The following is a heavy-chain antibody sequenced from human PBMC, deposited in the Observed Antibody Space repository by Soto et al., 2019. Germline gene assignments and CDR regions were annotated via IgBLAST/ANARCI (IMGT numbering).Heavy chain of an antibody. CDR2: VIPIFGTA. J-gene: IGHJ6*02. Sequence: QVQLVQSGAEVKKPGSSVKVSCKASGGTFSSYSISWVRQAPGQGLEVMGGVIPIFGTANYAQKFQGRVTITADESTSTAYMELSSLRSEDTAVYYCASPIHSSSWYSDGMDVWGQGTTVTVSS. CDR1: GGTFSSYS. CDR3: ASPIHSSSWYSDGMDV. D-gene: IGHD6-13*01. V-gene: IGHV1-69*01.